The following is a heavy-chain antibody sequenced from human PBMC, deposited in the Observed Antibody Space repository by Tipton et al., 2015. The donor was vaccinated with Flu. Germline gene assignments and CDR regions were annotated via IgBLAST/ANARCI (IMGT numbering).Heavy chain of an antibody. V-gene: IGHV3-7*01. Sequence: SLRLSCVGSQFTFSGYWMSWVRQVPGKGPEWVATIKQDGSEKFYLDSVKGRFTISRDNRKDSLFLEMTSLRGEDTAVYYCARHCSGGSCFSWEPPYYFGMDVWGQGP. CDR1: QFTFSGYW. CDR2: IKQDGSEK. D-gene: IGHD2-15*01. J-gene: IGHJ6*02. CDR3: ARHCSGGSCFSWEPPYYFGMDV.